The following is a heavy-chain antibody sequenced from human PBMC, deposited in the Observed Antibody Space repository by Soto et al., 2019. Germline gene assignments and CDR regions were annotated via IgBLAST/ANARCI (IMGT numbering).Heavy chain of an antibody. Sequence: GGSLGLSYAASGFTFSTYWMSWVRQAPGKGLEWVANIKEDGSEKYYVDSVEGRFTISRDNAKNSLYLQMNSLRAEDTAVYYCARGWGYFDSSGFPYLYAMDVWGQGTTVTVSS. D-gene: IGHD3-22*01. J-gene: IGHJ6*02. CDR3: ARGWGYFDSSGFPYLYAMDV. CDR2: IKEDGSEK. V-gene: IGHV3-7*01. CDR1: GFTFSTYW.